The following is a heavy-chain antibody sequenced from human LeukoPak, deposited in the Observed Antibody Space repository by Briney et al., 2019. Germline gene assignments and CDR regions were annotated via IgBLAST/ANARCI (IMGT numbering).Heavy chain of an antibody. CDR3: ASNVGWFGEPQAVAFDI. J-gene: IGHJ3*02. Sequence: GASVKVSCKASGGTFSSYAISWVRQAPGQGLEWMGGIIPIFGTANYAQKFQGRVTITADESTCTAYMELSSLRSEDTAVYYCASNVGWFGEPQAVAFDIWGQGTMVTVSS. CDR1: GGTFSSYA. CDR2: IIPIFGTA. V-gene: IGHV1-69*13. D-gene: IGHD3-10*01.